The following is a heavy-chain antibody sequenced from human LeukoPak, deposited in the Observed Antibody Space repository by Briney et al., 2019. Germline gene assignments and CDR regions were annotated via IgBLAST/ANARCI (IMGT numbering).Heavy chain of an antibody. CDR2: IYISGST. D-gene: IGHD3-10*01. Sequence: PSETMSLTCIVSGSSISSYYWNWIRQPAGKGLEWIGRIYISGSTNYNPSLKSRVTISVDTSKNQFSLKLSSVTAADTAVYYCARLYYGSAYYYYYYMDVWGKGTTVTVSS. CDR1: GSSISSYY. V-gene: IGHV4-4*07. CDR3: ARLYYGSAYYYYYYMDV. J-gene: IGHJ6*03.